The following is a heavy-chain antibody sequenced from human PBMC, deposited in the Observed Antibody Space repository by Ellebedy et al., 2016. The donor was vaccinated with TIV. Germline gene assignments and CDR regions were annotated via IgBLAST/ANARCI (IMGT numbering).Heavy chain of an antibody. CDR3: AREGGRRTIFGPDIN. J-gene: IGHJ4*02. V-gene: IGHV4-31*03. CDR1: GGSISSGGYY. Sequence: SETLSLTXTVSGGSISSGGYYWSWIRQHPGKGLEWIGYIYYSGSTYYNPSLKSRVTISVDTSKNQFSLKLSSVTAADTAVYYCAREGGRRTIFGPDINWGQGTLVTVSS. D-gene: IGHD3-3*01. CDR2: IYYSGST.